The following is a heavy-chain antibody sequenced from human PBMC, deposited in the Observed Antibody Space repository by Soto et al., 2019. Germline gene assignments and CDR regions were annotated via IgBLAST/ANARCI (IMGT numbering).Heavy chain of an antibody. J-gene: IGHJ4*02. CDR1: GGSISSYY. Sequence: QVQLQESGPGLVKPSETLSLTCTVSGGSISSYYWSWIRQPPGKGLEWIGYIYYSGSTNYNPSLQSRVTISVDTSKNQFSLKLSSVTAADTAVYYCAREALAPYGSGSYPAYWGQGTLVTVSS. CDR2: IYYSGST. CDR3: AREALAPYGSGSYPAY. V-gene: IGHV4-59*01. D-gene: IGHD3-10*01.